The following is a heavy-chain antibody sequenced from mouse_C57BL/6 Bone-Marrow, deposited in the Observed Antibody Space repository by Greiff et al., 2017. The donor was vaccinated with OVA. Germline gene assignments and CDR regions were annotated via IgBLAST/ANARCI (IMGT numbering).Heavy chain of an antibody. J-gene: IGHJ3*01. CDR1: GYTFTSYW. D-gene: IGHD1-1*01. Sequence: QVQLQQPGTELVKPGASVKLSCKASGYTFTSYWMHWVKQRPGQGLEWIGNINPSSGGTNYNEKFKSKATLTVDKSFSTAYMQLSSLTSKDSAVYFCARHCYGSSSVFAYWGRGTPVTVSA. V-gene: IGHV1-53*01. CDR3: ARHCYGSSSVFAY. CDR2: INPSSGGT.